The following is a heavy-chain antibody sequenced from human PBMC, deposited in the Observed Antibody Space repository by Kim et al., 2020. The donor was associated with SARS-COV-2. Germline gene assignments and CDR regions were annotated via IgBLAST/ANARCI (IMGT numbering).Heavy chain of an antibody. V-gene: IGHV1-24*01. CDR3: ATGPAYNWNHNFDY. CDR2: FDPEDGET. J-gene: IGHJ4*02. Sequence: ASVKVSCKVSGYTLTELSMHWVRQAPGKGLEWMGGFDPEDGETIYAQKFQGRVTMTEDTSTDTAYMELSSLRSEDTAVYYCATGPAYNWNHNFDYWGQGTLVTVSS. D-gene: IGHD1-20*01. CDR1: GYTLTELS.